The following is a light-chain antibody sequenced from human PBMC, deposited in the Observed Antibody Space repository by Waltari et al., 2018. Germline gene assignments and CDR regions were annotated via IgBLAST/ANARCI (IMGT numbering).Light chain of an antibody. CDR1: KLGDKY. Sequence: SYELTQPPSVSVSPGQTASITCSGHKLGDKYACWYQRKPGQSPVLVIYQDTKRPAGIPARFPSSRSGNTATLTVGGTEARDGADYGCQGWDSSTVVFGGGTRLTV. J-gene: IGLJ2*01. CDR2: QDT. CDR3: QGWDSSTVV. V-gene: IGLV3-1*01.